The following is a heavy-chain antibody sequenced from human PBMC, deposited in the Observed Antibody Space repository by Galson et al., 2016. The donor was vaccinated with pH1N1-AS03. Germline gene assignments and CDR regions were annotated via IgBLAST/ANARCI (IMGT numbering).Heavy chain of an antibody. CDR3: ARSDEFWSYRAPFKYGMDV. V-gene: IGHV1-69*13. D-gene: IGHD3-3*01. Sequence: SVKVSCKASGGPFSSHAINWVRQAPGQGLEWMGGIIPILGTPNYAQKFQGRVTINADESTNTAYMELSSLRSEDTAVYYCARSDEFWSYRAPFKYGMDVWGPGTTVTVSS. CDR2: IIPILGTP. J-gene: IGHJ6*02. CDR1: GGPFSSHA.